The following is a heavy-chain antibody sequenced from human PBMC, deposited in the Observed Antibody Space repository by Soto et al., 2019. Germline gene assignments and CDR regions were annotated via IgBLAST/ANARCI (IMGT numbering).Heavy chain of an antibody. D-gene: IGHD3-9*01. Sequence: QVQLVQSGAEVKKPGASVKVSCKASGYTFTSYGISWVRQAPGQGLEWMGWISAYNGNTNYAQKLQGRVTMTTDTCTSTAYMELRSLRSDDTAVYYCARDSFDILTGYSRPDYWGQGTLVTVSS. CDR3: ARDSFDILTGYSRPDY. CDR1: GYTFTSYG. J-gene: IGHJ4*02. CDR2: ISAYNGNT. V-gene: IGHV1-18*01.